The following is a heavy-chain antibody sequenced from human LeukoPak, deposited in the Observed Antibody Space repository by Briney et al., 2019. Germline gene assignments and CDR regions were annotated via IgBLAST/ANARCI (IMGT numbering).Heavy chain of an antibody. J-gene: IGHJ1*01. Sequence: GGSLRLSCAASGFTFNNYGMHWVRQAPGKGLEWVAVISYDGSNKYYADSVKGRFTISRDNSKNTLYLQMNSLRAEDTAVYYCASPPDYYDSIPPFQHWGQGTLVTVSS. CDR1: GFTFNNYG. CDR3: ASPPDYYDSIPPFQH. CDR2: ISYDGSNK. V-gene: IGHV3-30*03. D-gene: IGHD3-22*01.